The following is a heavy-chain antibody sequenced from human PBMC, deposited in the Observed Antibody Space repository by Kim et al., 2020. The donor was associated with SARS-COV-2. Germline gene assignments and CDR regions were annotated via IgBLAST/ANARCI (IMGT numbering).Heavy chain of an antibody. D-gene: IGHD3-10*01. J-gene: IGHJ4*02. CDR2: ISYDGSNK. V-gene: IGHV3-30*18. CDR1: GFTFSSYG. Sequence: SLRLSCAASGFTFSSYGMHWVRQAPGKGLEWVAVISYDGSNKYYADSVKGRFTISRDNSKNTLYLQMNSLRAEDTAVYYCAKVVYYGSGGDFDYWGQGTLVTVSS. CDR3: AKVVYYGSGGDFDY.